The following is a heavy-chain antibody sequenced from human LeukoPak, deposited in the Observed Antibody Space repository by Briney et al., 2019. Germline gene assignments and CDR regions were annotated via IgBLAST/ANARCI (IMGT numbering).Heavy chain of an antibody. CDR3: ARELTSSDYVWGSYRYFDY. CDR1: GDSISSGDYY. V-gene: IGHV4-61*02. Sequence: PSETLSLTCTVSGDSISSGDYYWSWIRQPAGKGLEWIGRIYTSGSTNYNPSLKSRVTMSVDTSKNQFSLKLSSVTAADTAVYYCARELTSSDYVWGSYRYFDYWGQGTLVTVSS. CDR2: IYTSGST. J-gene: IGHJ4*02. D-gene: IGHD3-16*02.